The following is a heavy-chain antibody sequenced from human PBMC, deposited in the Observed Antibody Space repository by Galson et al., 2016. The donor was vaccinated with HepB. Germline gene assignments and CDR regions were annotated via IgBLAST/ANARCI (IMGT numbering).Heavy chain of an antibody. J-gene: IGHJ6*02. CDR2: IHYSGRS. CDR1: GGSVSSLY. V-gene: IGHV4-59*02. Sequence: TLSLTRTVSGGSVSSLYCNWVRQSPGKGLEWIGYIHYSGRSNSNSSLKSRVNMSVDTSKNQFSLKLSSVTTSDAAVYYCARANYYGMDVWGQGTMVTVSS. CDR3: ARANYYGMDV.